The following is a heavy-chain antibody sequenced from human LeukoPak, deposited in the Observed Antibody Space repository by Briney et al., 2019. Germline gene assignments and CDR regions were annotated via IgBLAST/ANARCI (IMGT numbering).Heavy chain of an antibody. CDR1: NGPFSGYY. V-gene: IGHV4-34*01. Sequence: SETLSLTCAVYNGPFSGYYWSWIRQSPGKGLEWLGEVDHGGSSNYNPSLKSRVTISVDTSKNQFSLKLTSVTAADTAVYFCARHPLKVYVSDWFDPWGQGTLVTVSS. J-gene: IGHJ5*02. CDR3: ARHPLKVYVSDWFDP. CDR2: VDHGGSS. D-gene: IGHD3-10*02.